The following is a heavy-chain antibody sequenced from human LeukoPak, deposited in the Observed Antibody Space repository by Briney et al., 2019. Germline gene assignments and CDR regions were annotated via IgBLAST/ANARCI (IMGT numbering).Heavy chain of an antibody. Sequence: GGSLRLSCAASGFTFSSYAMSWVRQAPGKGLEWVSAISGSGGSTYYADSVKGRFTISRDNSKNTLYLQMNSLRAEDTAVYYCANFYGWGAGIPGPPFDYWGQGPLVTVSS. CDR1: GFTFSSYA. D-gene: IGHD3-10*01. J-gene: IGHJ4*02. CDR3: ANFYGWGAGIPGPPFDY. CDR2: ISGSGGST. V-gene: IGHV3-23*01.